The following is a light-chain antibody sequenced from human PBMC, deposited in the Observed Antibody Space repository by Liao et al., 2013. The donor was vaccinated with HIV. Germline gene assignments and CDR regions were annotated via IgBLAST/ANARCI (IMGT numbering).Light chain of an antibody. V-gene: IGLV3-1*01. CDR1: KLGDKY. CDR3: QIWDFSTSFV. J-gene: IGLJ1*01. CDR2: ADT. Sequence: SYELTQPPSVSVSPGQTASITCSGDKLGDKYVSWYQRKPGQSPEVVIYADTQRPSGIPERFSGSNSGNTATLTISGTQAMDEADYFCQIWDFSTSFVFGTGTTVTVL.